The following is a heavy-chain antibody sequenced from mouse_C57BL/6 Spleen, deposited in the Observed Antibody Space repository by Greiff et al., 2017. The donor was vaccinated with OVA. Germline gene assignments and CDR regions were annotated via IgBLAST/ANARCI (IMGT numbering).Heavy chain of an antibody. CDR1: GYAFTNYL. V-gene: IGHV1-54*01. Sequence: QVQLQQSGAELVRPGTSVKVSCKASGYAFTNYLIEWVKQRPGQGLEWIGVINPGSGGTNYNEKFKGKATLTADKSSSTAYMQLSSLTTEDSAVYFCAISDIYYYGSSYVFDYWGQGTTLTVSS. CDR3: AISDIYYYGSSYVFDY. CDR2: INPGSGGT. J-gene: IGHJ2*01. D-gene: IGHD1-1*01.